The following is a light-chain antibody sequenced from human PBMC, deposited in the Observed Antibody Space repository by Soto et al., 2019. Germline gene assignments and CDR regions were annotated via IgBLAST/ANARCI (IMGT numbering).Light chain of an antibody. V-gene: IGLV2-14*01. CDR3: SSYSSSSTLLV. CDR1: SSDIGNYDF. CDR2: EVT. Sequence: QSALTQPASVSGSPGQSITISCTGTSSDIGNYDFVSWFQQHPGKAPRLIIYEVTNRPSGVSNRFSGSKSDNAASLTISGLQAEDEADYYCSSYSSSSTLLVFGGGTKLTVL. J-gene: IGLJ2*01.